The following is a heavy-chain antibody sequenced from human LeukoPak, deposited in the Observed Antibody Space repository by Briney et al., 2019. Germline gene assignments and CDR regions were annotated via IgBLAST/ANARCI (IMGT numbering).Heavy chain of an antibody. CDR3: TTTPSSDEDLRRGY. Sequence: PGGSLRLSCAASGFTFSSYAMSWVRQAPGKGLEWVSGISGSGDNTYYADSVKGRFTISRDNSKNTLYVQVNSLGTEDTALYYCTTTPSSDEDLRRGYWGQGTLVTVSS. CDR2: ISGSGDNT. D-gene: IGHD1-14*01. J-gene: IGHJ4*02. V-gene: IGHV3-23*01. CDR1: GFTFSSYA.